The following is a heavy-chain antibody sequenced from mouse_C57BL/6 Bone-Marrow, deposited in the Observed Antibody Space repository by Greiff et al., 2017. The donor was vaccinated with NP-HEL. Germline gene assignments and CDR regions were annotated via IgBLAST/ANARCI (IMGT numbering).Heavy chain of an antibody. CDR2: ISYDGSN. CDR3: ARDLLRRAMDY. J-gene: IGHJ4*01. CDR1: GYSITSGYY. D-gene: IGHD6-2*01. V-gene: IGHV3-6*01. Sequence: EVQLQQSGPGLVKPSQSLSLTCSATGYSITSGYYWNWIRQFPGNKLERMGYISYDGSNNYNPTLKNRNSITRDTSKNQFFLKLKSVTTEDTATYDCARDLLRRAMDYWGQGTSVTVSS.